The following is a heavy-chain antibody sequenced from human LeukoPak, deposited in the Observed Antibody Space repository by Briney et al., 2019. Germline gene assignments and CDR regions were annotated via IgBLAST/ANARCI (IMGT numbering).Heavy chain of an antibody. CDR2: IDNVASHI. J-gene: IGHJ4*02. V-gene: IGHV3-21*01. CDR3: TRDATYYLRYGYFDY. D-gene: IGHD2/OR15-2a*01. CDR1: GFSISSSA. Sequence: PGESLRLSCAASGFSISSSAMNWVRQAPGKGLEWVSSIDNVASHIYYAGSVRGRFTISRDNAKNSVYLQMNSLRAEDTAVYYCTRDATYYLRYGYFDYWGQGTLVTVSS.